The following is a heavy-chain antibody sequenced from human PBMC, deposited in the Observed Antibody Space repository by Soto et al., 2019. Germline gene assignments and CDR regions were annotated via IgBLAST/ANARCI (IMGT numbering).Heavy chain of an antibody. CDR3: ARGEQYSGRIFDH. D-gene: IGHD1-26*01. V-gene: IGHV6-1*01. Sequence: SQTLSLTCAITGDSVSSNSAGWSWVRQSPSRGLEWLGRTYYRSKWYYEYAVSVRGRITTNPDTSKNQYSLQLNSVTPEDTAVYFCARGEQYSGRIFDHWGQGTLVTVS. CDR2: TYYRSKWYY. CDR1: GDSVSSNSAG. J-gene: IGHJ4*01.